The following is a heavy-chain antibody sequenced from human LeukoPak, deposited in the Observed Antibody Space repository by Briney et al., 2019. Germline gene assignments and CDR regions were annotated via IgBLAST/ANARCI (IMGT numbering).Heavy chain of an antibody. Sequence: GESLKISCKGSGYSFTNYWIGWVRQMPGKGLEWMGIIYPGDSGTRYSPSFQGQVTISADKSIGTAYLQWSSLKASDTAMYYCARRIAVAGTWGVQWYFDLWGRGTLVTVSS. V-gene: IGHV5-51*01. CDR2: IYPGDSGT. CDR1: GYSFTNYW. J-gene: IGHJ2*01. D-gene: IGHD6-19*01. CDR3: ARRIAVAGTWGVQWYFDL.